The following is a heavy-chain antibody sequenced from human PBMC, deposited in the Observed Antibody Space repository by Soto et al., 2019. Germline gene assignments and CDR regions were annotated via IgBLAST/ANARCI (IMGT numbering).Heavy chain of an antibody. CDR3: AKDRPFRFAGSYYTYLVD. V-gene: IGHV3-23*01. J-gene: IGHJ4*02. Sequence: PGGSLRLSCAASGFTFSSYAMNWVRQAPGKGLEWVSAISGGGSTTYHADSVKGRFTISRDNSKNTLYLQMNSLRAEDTAVYYCAKDRPFRFAGSYYTYLVDWGQGPPVTVS. CDR2: ISGGGSTT. D-gene: IGHD3-10*01. CDR1: GFTFSSYA.